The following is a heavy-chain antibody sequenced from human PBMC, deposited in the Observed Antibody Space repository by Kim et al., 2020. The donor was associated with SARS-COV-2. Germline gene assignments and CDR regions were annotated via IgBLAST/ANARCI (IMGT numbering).Heavy chain of an antibody. V-gene: IGHV3-30*02. CDR2: GSSK. CDR3: AKEEDAFDV. J-gene: IGHJ3*01. Sequence: GSSKFYVDSVKGRFTISRDNSKNTLSLQMNSLRAEDTAVYSCAKEEDAFDVWGQGTVVTVSS.